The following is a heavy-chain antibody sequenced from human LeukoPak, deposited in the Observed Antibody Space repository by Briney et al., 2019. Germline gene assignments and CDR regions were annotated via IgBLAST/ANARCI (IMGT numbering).Heavy chain of an antibody. Sequence: SCKASGGTFSSYAISWVRQAPGKGLEWVAVISYDGSNKYYADSVKGRFTISRDNSKNTLYLQMNSLRAEDTAVYYCAKVYSSRFCFDYWGQGTLVTVSS. CDR3: AKVYSSRFCFDY. CDR1: GGTFSSYA. D-gene: IGHD6-13*01. J-gene: IGHJ4*02. CDR2: ISYDGSNK. V-gene: IGHV3-30*04.